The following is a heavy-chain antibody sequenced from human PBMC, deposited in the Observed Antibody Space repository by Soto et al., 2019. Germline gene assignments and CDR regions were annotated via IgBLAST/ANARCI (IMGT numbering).Heavy chain of an antibody. CDR1: GDSMSGYY. V-gene: IGHV4-59*01. CDR2: VYYSGYT. Sequence: QVQLQESGPGLVRPSETLSLTCTVSGDSMSGYYWSWVRQPPEKALEWIGYVYYSGYTNYNPSLQIRGTISVDTSKNQFSLRLTSVTPADTAVYYCARGAKEVAGTLDCWGQGTLVTVSS. J-gene: IGHJ4*02. D-gene: IGHD6-19*01. CDR3: ARGAKEVAGTLDC.